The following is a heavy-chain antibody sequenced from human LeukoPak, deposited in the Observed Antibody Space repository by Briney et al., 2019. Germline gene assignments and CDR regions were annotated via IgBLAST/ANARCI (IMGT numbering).Heavy chain of an antibody. V-gene: IGHV4-39*01. J-gene: IGHJ4*02. CDR3: ARHSSYSGNFDY. D-gene: IGHD3-10*01. Sequence: SETLSLTCTVSGGSISSSSYYWGWIRQPPGKGLEWIGSIYHSGSSYYNPYLKSRVTISVETSKNHFSLKLSSVTAAGTAVYYCARHSSYSGNFDYWGQGTLVTVSS. CDR2: IYHSGSS. CDR1: GGSISSSSYY.